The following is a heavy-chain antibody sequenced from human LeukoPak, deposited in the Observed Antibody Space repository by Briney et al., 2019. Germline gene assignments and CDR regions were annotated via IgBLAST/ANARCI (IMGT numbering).Heavy chain of an antibody. CDR2: ISKDGSDK. Sequence: GGSLRLSCAASGFTFSDYAMHWVREAPGKGLEWVAVISKDGSDKYYPGSVRGRFTISRDNSKNTIYLQMDSLRAEDTAIYYCARDYWWNYDYWGQGTLVTVSS. J-gene: IGHJ4*02. V-gene: IGHV3-30-3*01. CDR1: GFTFSDYA. D-gene: IGHD1-7*01. CDR3: ARDYWWNYDY.